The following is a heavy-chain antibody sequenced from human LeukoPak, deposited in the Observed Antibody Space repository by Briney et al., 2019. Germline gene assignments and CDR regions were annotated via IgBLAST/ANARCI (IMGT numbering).Heavy chain of an antibody. V-gene: IGHV3-23*01. D-gene: IGHD3-9*01. CDR1: GFTFSNYA. CDR3: AKGENYDILTGYYGYYYYGMDV. CDR2: ISGSGGST. J-gene: IGHJ6*04. Sequence: GGSLRLSCAASGFTFSNYAMSWVRQAPEKGLEWVPTISGSGGSTYYADSVKGRFTISRDNSKNTLYLQMNSLRAEDTAVYYCAKGENYDILTGYYGYYYYGMDVWGKGTTVTVSS.